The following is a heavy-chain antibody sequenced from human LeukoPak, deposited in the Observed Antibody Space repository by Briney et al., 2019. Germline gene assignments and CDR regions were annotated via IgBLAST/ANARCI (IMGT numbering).Heavy chain of an antibody. D-gene: IGHD3-22*01. CDR1: GYTFTGYC. CDR3: ARSYYDSSGDYGAY. J-gene: IGHJ4*02. CDR2: INPYNGGT. Sequence: ASVKVSCKASGYTFTGYCIHWVRQAPGQGLDWMGWINPYNGGTNYSQKFQGRVTMTMDTSISTAYMELSGLTSDDTAIYYCARSYYDSSGDYGAYWGQGTLVTVSS. V-gene: IGHV1-2*02.